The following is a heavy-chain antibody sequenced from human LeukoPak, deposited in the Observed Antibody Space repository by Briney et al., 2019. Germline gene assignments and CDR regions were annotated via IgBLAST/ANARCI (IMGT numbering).Heavy chain of an antibody. CDR3: ARGTEYSSGWYSGEANLFDY. J-gene: IGHJ4*02. CDR2: IYYSGST. CDR1: GGSISSYY. Sequence: SETLSLTCTVSGGSISSYYWSWIRQPPGKGLEWIGYIYYSGSTNYNPSLKSRVTISVDTSKNQFSLKLSSVTAADTAVYYCARGTEYSSGWYSGEANLFDYWGQGTLVTVSS. V-gene: IGHV4-59*01. D-gene: IGHD6-19*01.